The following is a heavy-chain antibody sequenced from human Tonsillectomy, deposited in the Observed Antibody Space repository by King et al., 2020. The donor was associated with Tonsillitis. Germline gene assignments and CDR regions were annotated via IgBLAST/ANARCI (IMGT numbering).Heavy chain of an antibody. D-gene: IGHD3-22*01. J-gene: IGHJ4*02. V-gene: IGHV3-30*03. Sequence: VKLVESGGGVVQPGRSLRLSCAASGFTFSSYGMHWVRQAPGKGLEWVAIISYDGSNEYYADSVKGRFTISRDNSKNTLYLQMNSLRAEDTAVYYCASGPYDSSGYYYSYWGQGTLVTVSS. CDR3: ASGPYDSSGYYYSY. CDR2: ISYDGSNE. CDR1: GFTFSSYG.